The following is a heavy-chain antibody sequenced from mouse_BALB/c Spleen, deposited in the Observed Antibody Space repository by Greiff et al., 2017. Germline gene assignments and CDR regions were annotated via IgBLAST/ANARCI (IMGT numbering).Heavy chain of an antibody. Sequence: VQLQQSGPELVKPGASVKMSCKASGYTFTSYWMHWVKQRPGQGLEWIGAIYPGNSDTSYNQKFKGKAKLTAVTSTSTAYMELSSLTNEDSAVYYCTRSFITTVVAHDYYAMDYWGQGTSVTVSS. CDR1: GYTFTSYW. CDR3: TRSFITTVVAHDYYAMDY. J-gene: IGHJ4*01. V-gene: IGHV1-5*01. D-gene: IGHD1-1*01. CDR2: IYPGNSDT.